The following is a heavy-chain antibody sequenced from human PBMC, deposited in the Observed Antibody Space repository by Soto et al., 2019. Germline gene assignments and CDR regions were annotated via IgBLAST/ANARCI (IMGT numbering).Heavy chain of an antibody. CDR1: GFTFSSYW. CDR3: AREGGAYGSGSYYKGYYYYYGMDV. Sequence: GGSLRLSCAASGFTFSSYWMSWVRQAPGKGLEWVANIKQDGSEKYYVDSVKGRFTISRDNAKNSLYLQMNSLRAEDTAVYYCAREGGAYGSGSYYKGYYYYYGMDVWGQGTTVTVSS. D-gene: IGHD3-10*01. V-gene: IGHV3-7*03. CDR2: IKQDGSEK. J-gene: IGHJ6*02.